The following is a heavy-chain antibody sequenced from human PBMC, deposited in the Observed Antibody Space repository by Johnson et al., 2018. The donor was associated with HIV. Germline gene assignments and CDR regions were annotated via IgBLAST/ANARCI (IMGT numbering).Heavy chain of an antibody. D-gene: IGHD3-22*01. CDR2: IYSGGSI. CDR1: GFLVSSNY. V-gene: IGHV3-53*01. J-gene: IGHJ3*02. Sequence: VQLVESGGGLIQPGGSLRLSCAASGFLVSSNYMSWVRQAPGKGLEWVSVIYSGGSIYYADSVKGRFTISRDNSKNTLYLQMNSLRAEDTAVYYCARAEGDYDDSGGGGPDAFDIWGQGTMVTVSS. CDR3: ARAEGDYDDSGGGGPDAFDI.